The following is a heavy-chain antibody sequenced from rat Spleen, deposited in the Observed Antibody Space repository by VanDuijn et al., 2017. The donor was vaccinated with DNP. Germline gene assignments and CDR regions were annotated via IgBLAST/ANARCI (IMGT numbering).Heavy chain of an antibody. CDR1: GFTFSDYY. J-gene: IGHJ2*01. V-gene: IGHV5-22*01. CDR3: ARHEDSS. CDR2: ISYEGSST. D-gene: IGHD1-2*01. Sequence: EVQLVESGGGLVQPGRSLKLSCAASGFTFSDYYMAWVRQAPKKGLEWVASISYEGSSTYYGDSVKGRFTISRDNAKSTLYLQMNSLRSEDTATYYCARHEDSSWGQGVMVTVSS.